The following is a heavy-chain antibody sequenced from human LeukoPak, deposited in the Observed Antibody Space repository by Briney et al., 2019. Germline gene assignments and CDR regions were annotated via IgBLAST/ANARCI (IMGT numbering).Heavy chain of an antibody. V-gene: IGHV1-69*04. J-gene: IGHJ4*02. CDR3: ARDAVVTD. CDR1: GGTFSSYT. CDR2: IIPILGIA. Sequence: GSSVKVSCKASGGTFSSYTISWVRQAPGQGLEWMGRIIPILGIANYAQKFQGRVTITADKSTSTAYMELNSLRAEDTAVYYCARDAVVTDWGQGTLVTVSS. D-gene: IGHD2-2*01.